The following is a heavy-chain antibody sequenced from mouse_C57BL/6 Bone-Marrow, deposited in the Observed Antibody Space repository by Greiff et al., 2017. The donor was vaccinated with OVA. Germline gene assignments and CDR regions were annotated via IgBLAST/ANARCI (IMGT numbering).Heavy chain of an antibody. CDR2: ISSGSSTI. CDR1: GFTFSDYG. V-gene: IGHV5-17*01. CDR3: ARIRDGPWFAY. Sequence: EVKLMESGGGLAKPGGSLKLSCAASGFTFSDYGMHWVRQAPEKGLEWVAYISSGSSTIYYADTVKGRFTISRDNAKNTLFLQMTSLRSEDTAMYYCARIRDGPWFAYWGQGTLVTVSA. D-gene: IGHD2-3*01. J-gene: IGHJ3*01.